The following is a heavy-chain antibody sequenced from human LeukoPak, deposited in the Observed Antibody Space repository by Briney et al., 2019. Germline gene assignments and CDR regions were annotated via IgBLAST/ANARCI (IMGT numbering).Heavy chain of an antibody. V-gene: IGHV3-48*04. CDR3: ARAPAAVVAAKNNWFDP. Sequence: GGSLRLSCAASGFTFSGYSMNWVRQAPGKGLEWVSYISSSSSTIYYADSVKGRFTISRDNAKNSLYLQMNSLRAEDTAVYYCARAPAAVVAAKNNWFDPWGQGTLVTVSS. J-gene: IGHJ5*02. CDR2: ISSSSSTI. D-gene: IGHD2-15*01. CDR1: GFTFSGYS.